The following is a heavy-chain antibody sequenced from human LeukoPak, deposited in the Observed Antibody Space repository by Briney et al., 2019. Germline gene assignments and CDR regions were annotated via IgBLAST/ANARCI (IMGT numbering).Heavy chain of an antibody. V-gene: IGHV3-7*01. CDR1: GYTFSNYW. D-gene: IGHD1-26*01. J-gene: IGHJ4*02. CDR3: ARQLVGATYFDY. Sequence: GGSLRLSCAVSGYTFSNYWMSWVRQAPGKGLEWVANIKEDGSEKYYVDSVKGRFTISRDNAKNSLYLRMKSLRAEDTAVYYCARQLVGATYFDYWGQGTLVTVSS. CDR2: IKEDGSEK.